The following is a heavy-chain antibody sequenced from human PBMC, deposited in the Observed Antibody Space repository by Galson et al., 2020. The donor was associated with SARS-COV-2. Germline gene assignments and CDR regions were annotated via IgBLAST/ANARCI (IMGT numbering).Heavy chain of an antibody. D-gene: IGHD3-16*02. CDR3: TTDRVYDYVWGSYRYLGY. Sequence: GGSLRLSCAASGFTFSNAWMSWVSQAPGKGLEWVGRIKRKTDGGTTDYAAPVKGRFTISRDDSKNTLYLQMNSLKTEDTAVYYCTTDRVYDYVWGSYRYLGYWGQGTLVTVSS. CDR1: GFTFSNAW. CDR2: IKRKTDGGTT. V-gene: IGHV3-15*01. J-gene: IGHJ4*02.